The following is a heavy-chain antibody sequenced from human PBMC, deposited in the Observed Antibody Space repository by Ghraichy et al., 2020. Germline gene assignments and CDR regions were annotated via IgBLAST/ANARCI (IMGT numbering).Heavy chain of an antibody. CDR3: ARSDSGYDLNDYVWGSYRWGGYFDY. CDR1: GFTFSSYS. D-gene: IGHD3-16*02. V-gene: IGHV3-21*01. Sequence: GESLNISCAASGFTFSSYSMNWVRQAPGKGLEWVSSISSSSSYIYYADSVKGRFTISRDNAKNSLYLQMNSLRAEDTAVYYCARSDSGYDLNDYVWGSYRWGGYFDYWGQGTLVTVSS. CDR2: ISSSSSYI. J-gene: IGHJ4*02.